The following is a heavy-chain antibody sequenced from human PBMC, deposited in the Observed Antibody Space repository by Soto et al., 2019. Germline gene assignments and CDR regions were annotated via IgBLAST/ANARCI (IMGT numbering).Heavy chain of an antibody. V-gene: IGHV3-33*01. CDR2: IWYDGSNK. CDR1: GFTFSSYG. J-gene: IGHJ2*01. CDR3: ARGTTVTTRLGWYFDL. Sequence: QVQLVESGGGVVQPGRSLRLSCAASGFTFSSYGMHWVRQAPGKGLEWVAVIWYDGSNKYYADSVKGRFTISRANSQNTRYLQMNSLRAEDTAVSYCARGTTVTTRLGWYFDLWGRGTLVTVSS. D-gene: IGHD4-17*01.